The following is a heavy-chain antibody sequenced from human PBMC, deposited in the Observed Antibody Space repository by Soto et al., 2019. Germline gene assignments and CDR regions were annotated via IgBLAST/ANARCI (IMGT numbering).Heavy chain of an antibody. V-gene: IGHV3-48*01. D-gene: IGHD5-18*01. CDR3: AKDIVRYTYGACDY. J-gene: IGHJ4*02. CDR1: GFTLSAYS. CDR2: INSGSDTI. Sequence: PGGSLRLSCAASGFTLSAYSMNWVRQAPGKGLEWISFINSGSDTIYYGDSVKGRFTISRDNAKNALYLQMNSLRVEDTAVYYYAKDIVRYTYGACDYWGQGALVTVSS.